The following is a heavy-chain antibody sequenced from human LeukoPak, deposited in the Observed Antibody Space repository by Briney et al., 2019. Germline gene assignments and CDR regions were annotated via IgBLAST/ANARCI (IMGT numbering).Heavy chain of an antibody. J-gene: IGHJ4*02. V-gene: IGHV3-74*01. CDR2: IRSDGGST. CDR3: ARDPVGGRPDY. Sequence: GGSLRLSCAASGFTFSTYWMHWVRQAPGKGLVWVSRIRSDGGSTNYADSVKDRFTISRDNAKNTLYLQMNSLRAEDTAVYYCARDPVGGRPDYWGQGTLVTLSS. CDR1: GFTFSTYW. D-gene: IGHD1-26*01.